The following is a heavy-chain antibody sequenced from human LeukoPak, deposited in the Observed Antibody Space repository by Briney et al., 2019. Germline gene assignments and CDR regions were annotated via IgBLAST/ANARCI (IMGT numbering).Heavy chain of an antibody. D-gene: IGHD1-26*01. CDR2: INSDGSST. CDR1: GFTFSSYW. J-gene: IGHJ3*02. CDR3: ASLTIVGATVGAFDI. V-gene: IGHV3-74*01. Sequence: PGGSLRLSCAASGFTFSSYWMHWVRQAPGKGLVWVSRINSDGSSTSYADSVKGRFNISRDNAKNTLYLQMNSLRAEDTAVYYCASLTIVGATVGAFDIWGQGTMVTVSS.